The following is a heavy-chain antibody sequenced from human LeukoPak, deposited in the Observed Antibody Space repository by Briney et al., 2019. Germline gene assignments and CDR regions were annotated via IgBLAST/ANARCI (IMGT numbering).Heavy chain of an antibody. V-gene: IGHV1-2*02. CDR3: SREGRSFWSGYTE. CDR1: GYTFTGYY. Sequence: ASVTVSCKASGYTFTGYYMHWVRQAPGQGLEWRGWINPNSGGTNYAKKFQGRVTMTRDKSISTAYMELSRLLSAATAVYYCSREGRSFWSGYTEGGQGPLVTVSS. D-gene: IGHD3-3*01. CDR2: INPNSGGT. J-gene: IGHJ4*02.